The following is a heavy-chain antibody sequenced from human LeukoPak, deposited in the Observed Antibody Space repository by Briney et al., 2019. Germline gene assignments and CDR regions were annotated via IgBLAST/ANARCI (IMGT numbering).Heavy chain of an antibody. D-gene: IGHD6-13*01. CDR3: ARALAAAAGRRAGMMGD. Sequence: ASVKVSCKASGYTFTNYYIHWVRQAPGQGLECMGIINPSGGSTSYAQKFQGRVTMTRDMSTSTVYMELSSLRSEDTAVYYCARALAAAAGRRAGMMGDWGQGTLVTVSS. V-gene: IGHV1-46*01. CDR2: INPSGGST. J-gene: IGHJ4*02. CDR1: GYTFTNYY.